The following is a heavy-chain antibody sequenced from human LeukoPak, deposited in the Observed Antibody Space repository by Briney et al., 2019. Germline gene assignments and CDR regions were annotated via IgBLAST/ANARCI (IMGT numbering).Heavy chain of an antibody. D-gene: IGHD3-10*01. CDR2: ISGSGGST. Sequence: GGSLRLSCTASGFTFSSYAMSWVRQAPGKGLEWVSAISGSGGSTYYADSVKGRFTISRDNSKNTLYLQMNSLRAEDTAVYYCAKDYEGVRGVRIDYWGQGTLVTVSS. V-gene: IGHV3-23*01. CDR1: GFTFSSYA. J-gene: IGHJ4*02. CDR3: AKDYEGVRGVRIDY.